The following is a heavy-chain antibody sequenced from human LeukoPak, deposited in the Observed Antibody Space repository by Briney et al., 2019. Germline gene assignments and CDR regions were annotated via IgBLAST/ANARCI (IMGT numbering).Heavy chain of an antibody. CDR1: GYTFTSYA. Sequence: EASVKVSCKASGYTFTSYAMNWVRQAPGQELEWMGWINTNTGNPTYAQGFTGRFVFSLDTSVSTAYLQISSLKAEDTAVYYCARTVHYDFWSGYSADFDYWGQGTLVTVSS. D-gene: IGHD3-3*01. V-gene: IGHV7-4-1*02. CDR3: ARTVHYDFWSGYSADFDY. J-gene: IGHJ4*02. CDR2: INTNTGNP.